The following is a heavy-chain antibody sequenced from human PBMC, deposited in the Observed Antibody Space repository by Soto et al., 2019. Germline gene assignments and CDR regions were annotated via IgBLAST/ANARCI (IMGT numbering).Heavy chain of an antibody. CDR1: GGSFSGYF. D-gene: IGHD4-17*01. CDR3: ARAYDYRGARDAFDT. V-gene: IGHV4-34*01. Sequence: QVQLQQWGAGLLKPSETLSLTCSISGGSFSGYFWNWLRQSPGRGLEWIGKINHAGSTNYNPSLKSRVTISVDTSRNQVSLRLDSVTAADTGIYYCARAYDYRGARDAFDTWGQGTMVTVSS. CDR2: INHAGST. J-gene: IGHJ3*02.